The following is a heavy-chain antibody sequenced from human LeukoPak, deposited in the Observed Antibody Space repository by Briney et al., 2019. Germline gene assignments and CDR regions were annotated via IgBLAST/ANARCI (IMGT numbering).Heavy chain of an antibody. J-gene: IGHJ4*02. D-gene: IGHD3-22*01. CDR2: ISYDGSNK. CDR3: ARAYYYDNSGAAPTFDY. Sequence: PGRSLRLSCVASGLIFNTYDMHWVRQAPGKGLEWVAVISYDGSNKYYADSVKGRLTISRDNSKNTLYLQMNSLRAEDTAVYYCARAYYYDNSGAAPTFDYWGQGTLVTVSS. CDR1: GLIFNTYD. V-gene: IGHV3-30-3*01.